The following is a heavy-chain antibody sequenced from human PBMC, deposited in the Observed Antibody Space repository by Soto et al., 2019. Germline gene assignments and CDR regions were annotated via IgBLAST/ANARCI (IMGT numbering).Heavy chain of an antibody. CDR3: AREGSSSLNGLNWFDP. V-gene: IGHV3-48*01. Sequence: EVQLVESGGGLVQPGGSLRLSCAASGFTFSSYSMNWVRQAPGKGLEWVSYISSSSSTIYYADSVKGRFTISRDNAKNSLYMQMNSLRAEDTAVYYCAREGSSSLNGLNWFDPWGQGTLVTVSS. CDR1: GFTFSSYS. CDR2: ISSSSSTI. J-gene: IGHJ5*02. D-gene: IGHD6-13*01.